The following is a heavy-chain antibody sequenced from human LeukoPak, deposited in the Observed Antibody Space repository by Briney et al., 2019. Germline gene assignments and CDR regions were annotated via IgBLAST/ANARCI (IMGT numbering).Heavy chain of an antibody. Sequence: PSETLSLTCTVSGGSISSYYWSWIRQPPGKGLEWIGYIYYSGSTNYNPSLKSRVTISVDTSKNQFSLKLSSVTAADTAVYYCAVLPRPGYCSSTSCYSYWGQGNLVTVSS. D-gene: IGHD2-2*01. V-gene: IGHV4-59*01. CDR1: GGSISSYY. J-gene: IGHJ4*02. CDR2: IYYSGST. CDR3: AVLPRPGYCSSTSCYSY.